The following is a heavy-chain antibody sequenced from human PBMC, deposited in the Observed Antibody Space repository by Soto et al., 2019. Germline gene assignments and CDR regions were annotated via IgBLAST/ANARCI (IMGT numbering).Heavy chain of an antibody. CDR1: DFAFSNYG. CDR2: IWYEGTNK. CDR3: VRGGSCRGWSCYPNLDFYGDYEGFAY. D-gene: IGHD4-17*01. Sequence: QVQLVESGGGVVQPGGSLRLSCVASDFAFSNYGMHWVRQAPGKGLEWVARIWYEGTNKYYGDSVKGRFTGSRDNSNKTLYLQMNRLRADHTGVYYCVRGGSCRGWSCYPNLDFYGDYEGFAYWGQGTLVTVSS. V-gene: IGHV3-33*01. J-gene: IGHJ4*02.